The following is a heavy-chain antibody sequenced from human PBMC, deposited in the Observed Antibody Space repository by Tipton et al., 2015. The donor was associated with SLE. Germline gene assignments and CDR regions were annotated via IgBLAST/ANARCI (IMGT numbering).Heavy chain of an antibody. CDR1: GASISSSHW. V-gene: IGHV4-4*02. CDR2: IYYSGST. CDR3: ARGMVTWRGAIVGVDV. D-gene: IGHD2-21*02. J-gene: IGHJ6*02. Sequence: TLSLTCDVSGASISSSHWWTWVRQPPGKGLEWIGSIYYSGSTYYSPSLKSRVSLSVDTSKNQFSLKVTSVTAADTAVYYCARGMVTWRGAIVGVDVWGQGTTVNVSS.